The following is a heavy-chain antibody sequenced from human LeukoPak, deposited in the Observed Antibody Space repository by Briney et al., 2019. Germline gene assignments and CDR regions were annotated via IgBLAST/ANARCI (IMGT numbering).Heavy chain of an antibody. D-gene: IGHD2-2*01. CDR3: ARALKPPTLFVPAAIGVWGGYGMDV. CDR1: GFTFSSYA. Sequence: PGGSLRLSCAASGFTFSSYAMSWIRQPPGKGLEWIGSIYYSGSTYYNPSLKSRVTISVDTSKNQFSLKLSSVTAADTAVYYCARALKPPTLFVPAAIGVWGGYGMDVWGQGTTVTVSS. CDR2: IYYSGST. V-gene: IGHV4-39*07. J-gene: IGHJ6*02.